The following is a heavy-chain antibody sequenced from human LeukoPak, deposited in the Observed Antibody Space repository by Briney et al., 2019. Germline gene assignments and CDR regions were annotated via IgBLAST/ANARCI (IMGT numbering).Heavy chain of an antibody. Sequence: SETLSLTCTVSGGSISSYYWSWIRQPPGKGLERIGYIYYSGSTNYNPSLKSRVTISVDTSKNQFSLKLSSVTAADTAVYYCARGAYCSGGSCSLDWFDPWGQGTLVTVSS. CDR3: ARGAYCSGGSCSLDWFDP. J-gene: IGHJ5*02. D-gene: IGHD2-15*01. CDR2: IYYSGST. CDR1: GGSISSYY. V-gene: IGHV4-59*01.